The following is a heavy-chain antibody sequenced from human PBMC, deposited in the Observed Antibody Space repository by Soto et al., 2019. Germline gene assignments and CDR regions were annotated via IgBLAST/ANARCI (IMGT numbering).Heavy chain of an antibody. Sequence: GGSLRLSEAASGFTFSDYYMSWIRQAPGKGLEWVSYISSSSSYTNYADSVKGRFTISRDNAKNSLYLQMNSLRAEDTAVYYCARSGYYDISWFDPWGQGTLVTVSS. V-gene: IGHV3-11*03. J-gene: IGHJ5*02. CDR1: GFTFSDYY. D-gene: IGHD3-9*01. CDR2: ISSSSSYT. CDR3: ARSGYYDISWFDP.